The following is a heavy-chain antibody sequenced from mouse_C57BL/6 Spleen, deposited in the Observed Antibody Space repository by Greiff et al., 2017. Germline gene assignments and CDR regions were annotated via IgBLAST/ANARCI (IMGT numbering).Heavy chain of an antibody. Sequence: QVQLKQSGAELVRPGASVTLSCKASGYTFTDYEMHWVKQTPVHGLEWIGAIDPETGGTAYNPKFKGKAILTADKSSSTAYMELRSLTSEDSAVYYCTTLYDYGSSQGYWGQGTTLTVSS. J-gene: IGHJ2*01. CDR3: TTLYDYGSSQGY. CDR2: IDPETGGT. D-gene: IGHD1-1*01. V-gene: IGHV1-15*01. CDR1: GYTFTDYE.